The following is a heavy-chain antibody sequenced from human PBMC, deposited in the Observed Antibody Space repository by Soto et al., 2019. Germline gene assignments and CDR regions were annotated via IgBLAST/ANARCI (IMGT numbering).Heavy chain of an antibody. J-gene: IGHJ5*02. CDR3: ARTHIWGSYRPLNWFDP. CDR1: GGSISSYY. V-gene: IGHV4-59*01. D-gene: IGHD3-16*02. CDR2: IYYSGST. Sequence: SETLSLTCTVSGGSISSYYWSWIRQPPGKGLEWIGYIYYSGSTNYNPSLKSRVTISVDTSKNQFSLKLSSVTAADTAVYYCARTHIWGSYRPLNWFDPWGQGTLVTVSS.